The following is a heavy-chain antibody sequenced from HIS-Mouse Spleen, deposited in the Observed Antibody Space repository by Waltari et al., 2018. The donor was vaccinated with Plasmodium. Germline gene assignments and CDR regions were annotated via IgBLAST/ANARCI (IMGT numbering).Heavy chain of an antibody. V-gene: IGHV3-7*01. D-gene: IGHD6-13*01. CDR2: IKQDGSEK. CDR3: ASSWYWCFDL. J-gene: IGHJ2*01. Sequence: EVQLVESGGGLVQPGGSLRLSCAASGFTFSSYWMSWVRQAPGKGLEWVANIKQDGSEKYYVDAVKGRFTISRDNAKNSLYLQINSLRAEDTAVHYCASSWYWCFDLWGRGTLVTVSS. CDR1: GFTFSSYW.